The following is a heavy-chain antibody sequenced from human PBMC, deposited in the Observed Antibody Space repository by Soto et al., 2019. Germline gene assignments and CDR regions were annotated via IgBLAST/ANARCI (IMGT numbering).Heavy chain of an antibody. CDR1: GYTFTSYA. V-gene: IGHV1-3*01. D-gene: IGHD4-4*01. J-gene: IGHJ5*02. Sequence: ASVKVSCKASGYTFTSYAMHWVRQAPGQRLEWMGWINAGNGNTKYSQKFKGRVTITRDTSASTAYMELSSLRSKDTAVYYCARYSNYGWFDPWGQGTLVTVSS. CDR2: INAGNGNT. CDR3: ARYSNYGWFDP.